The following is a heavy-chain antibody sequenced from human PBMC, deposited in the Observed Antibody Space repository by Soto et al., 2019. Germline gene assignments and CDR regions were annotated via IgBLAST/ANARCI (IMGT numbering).Heavy chain of an antibody. V-gene: IGHV3-53*01. CDR1: GFAVRSNY. CDR2: IYSDGQT. J-gene: IGHJ3*02. D-gene: IGHD5-12*01. CDR3: AGDVDARADI. Sequence: GGSLRLSCAVSGFAVRSNYMSWVRQAPGKGLEWVSVIYSDGQTFYADSVKGRFTISRDNSKNTVYLQMSSLRVEDTAVYYCAGDVDARADIWGQGTMVTVSS.